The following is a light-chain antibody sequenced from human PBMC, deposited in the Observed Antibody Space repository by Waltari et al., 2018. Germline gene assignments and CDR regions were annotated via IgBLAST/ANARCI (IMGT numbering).Light chain of an antibody. CDR3: CAFAGRGIYV. CDR2: EVS. CDR1: SRNVGSYPL. V-gene: IGLV2-23*02. J-gene: IGLJ1*01. Sequence: SALTQPASVSGSPGQSITISCTETSRNVGSYPLLSWYQRHPGGAPNLLIYEVSERPSGGSNRFSGSKSGKTASLTISGLQAEDEADYYCCAFAGRGIYVFGTGTQVTVL.